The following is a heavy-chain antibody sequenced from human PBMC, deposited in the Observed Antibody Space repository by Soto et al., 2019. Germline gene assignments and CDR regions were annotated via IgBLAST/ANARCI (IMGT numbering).Heavy chain of an antibody. J-gene: IGHJ4*02. D-gene: IGHD1-26*01. CDR3: ARDRIVGATLDY. V-gene: IGHV3-21*01. Sequence: PGGSLRLSCAASGFTFSSYSMNWVRQAPGKGLEWVSSISSSSSYIYYADSVKGRFTISRDNAKNSLYLQMNSLRAEDTAVYYCARDRIVGATLDYWGQGTLVTVSS. CDR1: GFTFSSYS. CDR2: ISSSSSYI.